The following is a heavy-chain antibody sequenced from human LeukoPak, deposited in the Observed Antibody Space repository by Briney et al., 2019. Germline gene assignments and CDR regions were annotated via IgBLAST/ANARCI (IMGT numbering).Heavy chain of an antibody. CDR1: GFTFSSYA. V-gene: IGHV3-23*01. Sequence: GASLRLSCAASGFTFSSYAMSWVRQAPGKGLEWVSAISGSGGSTYYADSVKGRFTISRDNSKNTLYLQMNSLRAEDTAVYYCAKTGSSGYYYGRYYYYGMDVWGQGTMVTVSS. CDR2: ISGSGGST. CDR3: AKTGSSGYYYGRYYYYGMDV. D-gene: IGHD3-22*01. J-gene: IGHJ6*02.